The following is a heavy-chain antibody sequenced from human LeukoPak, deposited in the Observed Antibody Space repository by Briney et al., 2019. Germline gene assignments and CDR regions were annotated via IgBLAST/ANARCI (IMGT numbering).Heavy chain of an antibody. Sequence: SETLSLTCTVSGGSISSSSYYWGWIRQPPGKGLEWIGSIHYSGSTYYNPSLKSRVTISVDTSKNQFSLKLSSVTAADTAVYYCARGVPYVWGSYRLGLWFDPWGQGTLVTVSS. D-gene: IGHD3-16*02. V-gene: IGHV4-39*07. CDR3: ARGVPYVWGSYRLGLWFDP. CDR1: GGSISSSSYY. CDR2: IHYSGST. J-gene: IGHJ5*02.